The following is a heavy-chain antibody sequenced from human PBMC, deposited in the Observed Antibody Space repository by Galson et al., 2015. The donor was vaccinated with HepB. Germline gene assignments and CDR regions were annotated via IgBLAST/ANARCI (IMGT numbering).Heavy chain of an antibody. Sequence: SLRLSCAVSGITFSSYWMNWLRQAPGKGLECVASIKPDGTETQYVDPVKGRFTISRDNAKNSLYLQMNSLTVEDTAVYYCATGGLMYASDIWGRGTKVTVSS. CDR3: ATGGLMYASDI. CDR1: GITFSSYW. D-gene: IGHD2-8*01. J-gene: IGHJ3*02. CDR2: IKPDGTET. V-gene: IGHV3-7*01.